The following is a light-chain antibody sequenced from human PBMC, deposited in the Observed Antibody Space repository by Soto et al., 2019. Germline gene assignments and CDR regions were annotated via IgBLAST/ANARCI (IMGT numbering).Light chain of an antibody. J-gene: IGKJ5*01. V-gene: IGKV1-8*01. CDR3: QHYNSYSEA. CDR2: AAS. CDR1: QGISSY. Sequence: ALRITQSPSSFSASTGDSVTITCXASQGISSYLAWYQQKPGKAPKLLIYAASTLQSGVPSRFSGSGSGTEFTLTISSLQPDDFATYYCQHYNSYSEAFGQGTRLEIK.